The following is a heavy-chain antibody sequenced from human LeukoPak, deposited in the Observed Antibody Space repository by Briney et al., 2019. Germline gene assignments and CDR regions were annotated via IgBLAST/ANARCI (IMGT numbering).Heavy chain of an antibody. CDR1: GFTFSSYE. CDR2: ISSSGSTI. J-gene: IGHJ4*02. CDR3: ARDRRFRGSGYYYIDY. Sequence: GGSLRLSCAASGFTFSSYEMNWVRQAPGKGLEWVSYISSSGSTIYYADSVKGRFTISRDNAKNSLYLQMNSLRAEDTAVYYCARDRRFRGSGYYYIDYWGQGTLVTVSS. D-gene: IGHD3-22*01. V-gene: IGHV3-48*03.